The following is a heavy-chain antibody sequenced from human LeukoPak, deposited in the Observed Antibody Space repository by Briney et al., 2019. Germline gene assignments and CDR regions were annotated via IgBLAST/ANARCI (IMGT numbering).Heavy chain of an antibody. J-gene: IGHJ3*02. V-gene: IGHV1-2*06. CDR2: INPNSGGT. CDR1: GYTFTGYY. CDR3: AREGGTGFGEFQHRDAFDI. Sequence: ASVKVSCKASGYTFTGYYIHWVRQAPGQGLEGMGRINPNSGGTNYAQKFQDRVTMTSDTSISTAYMELSMLTSDDTPVYYRAREGGTGFGEFQHRDAFDIWGQGTMVTVSS. D-gene: IGHD3-10*01.